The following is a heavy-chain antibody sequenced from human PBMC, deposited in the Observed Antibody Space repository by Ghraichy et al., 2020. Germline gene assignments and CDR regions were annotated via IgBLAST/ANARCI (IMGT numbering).Heavy chain of an antibody. D-gene: IGHD2-2*01. CDR2: ISAYNGNT. V-gene: IGHV1-18*01. CDR1: GYTFTSYG. CDR3: ARDYCSSTSCFPRYYYYGMDV. J-gene: IGHJ6*02. Sequence: ASVKVSCKASGYTFTSYGISWVRQAPGQGLEWMGWISAYNGNTNYAQKLQGRVTMTTDTSTSTAYMELRSLRSDDTAVYYCARDYCSSTSCFPRYYYYGMDVWGQVTTVTVSS.